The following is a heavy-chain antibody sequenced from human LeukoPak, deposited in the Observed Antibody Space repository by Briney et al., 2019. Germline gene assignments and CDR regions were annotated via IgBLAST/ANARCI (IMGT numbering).Heavy chain of an antibody. CDR3: ARETSLAGFASGLGFNY. CDR2: IYGSGYT. CDR1: GGSISGWY. J-gene: IGHJ4*01. V-gene: IGHV4-59*01. D-gene: IGHD6-19*01. Sequence: SETLSLTCTVSGGSISGWYWSWIRQPPGKGLEWIGNIYGSGYTNYNPSLKSRVTMSIDTSKNHFSLKLTSVTAADTATYYCARETSLAGFASGLGFNYWGQGILVSVSS.